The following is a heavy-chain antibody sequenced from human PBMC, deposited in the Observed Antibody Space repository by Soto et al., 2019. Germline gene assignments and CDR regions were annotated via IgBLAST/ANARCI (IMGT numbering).Heavy chain of an antibody. Sequence: EVQLLESGGGLEPPGGSLRLSCVTSGFTFTSYGMSWVRQAPGKGLEWVSATSGSSDTYYPDSVKGRFTISRDNSRSTLYLQMNSLRAEDTAVYYGATYGGDSGGYEYFQRWGQGCLVTVSS. V-gene: IGHV3-23*01. CDR1: GFTFTSYG. CDR3: ATYGGDSGGYEYFQR. D-gene: IGHD4-17*01. CDR2: TSGSSDT. J-gene: IGHJ1*01.